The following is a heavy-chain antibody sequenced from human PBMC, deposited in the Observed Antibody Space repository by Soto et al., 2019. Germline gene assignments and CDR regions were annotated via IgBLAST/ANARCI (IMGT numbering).Heavy chain of an antibody. Sequence: ASVKVSCKASGGTFSSYTISWVRQAPGQGLEWMGRIIPILGIANYAQKFQGRVTITADKSTSTAYMELSSLRSEDTAVYYCARDGCSSTSCGFDFWSGYLLDWGQGTLVTVSS. CDR2: IIPILGIA. D-gene: IGHD3-3*01. CDR3: ARDGCSSTSCGFDFWSGYLLD. J-gene: IGHJ4*02. CDR1: GGTFSSYT. V-gene: IGHV1-69*04.